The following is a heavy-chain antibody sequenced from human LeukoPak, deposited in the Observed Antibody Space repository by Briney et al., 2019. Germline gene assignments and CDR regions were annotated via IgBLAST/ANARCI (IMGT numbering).Heavy chain of an antibody. Sequence: SETLSLTCTVSGGSVTSYYWSWIRQPAGKGLEWIGRIYSNENTNYNPSLKSRVTMSVDTSKNQFSLKLSSVTAADTAVYYCARGGTTPYYFDDWGQGTLVTVSS. D-gene: IGHD2-15*01. J-gene: IGHJ4*02. CDR1: GGSVTSYY. CDR2: IYSNENT. V-gene: IGHV4-4*07. CDR3: ARGGTTPYYFDD.